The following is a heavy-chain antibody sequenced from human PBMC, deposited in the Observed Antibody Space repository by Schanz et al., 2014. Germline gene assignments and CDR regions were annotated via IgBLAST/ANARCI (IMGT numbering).Heavy chain of an antibody. J-gene: IGHJ5*02. V-gene: IGHV3-11*04. CDR3: VRDILHRVYDSGSP. D-gene: IGHD3-10*01. CDR2: MSHSGGVI. Sequence: QMQLVESGGGLVKPGGSLRLSCVASGFSFSDSFMSWIRQTPEKGLEWIAFMSHSGGVIYYAESVRGRFTISRDNAKNSLFLHMNSLRAEDTAVYYCVRDILHRVYDSGSPWGQGTLVTVSS. CDR1: GFSFSDSF.